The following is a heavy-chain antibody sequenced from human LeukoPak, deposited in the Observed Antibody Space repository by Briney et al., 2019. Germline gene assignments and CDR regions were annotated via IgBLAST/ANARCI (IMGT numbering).Heavy chain of an antibody. CDR1: GYTFTGYY. J-gene: IGHJ4*02. V-gene: IGHV1-69*05. CDR3: ANEGY. Sequence: ASVKVSCKASGYTFTGYYMHWVRQAPGQGLEWMGGIIPIFGTANYAQKFQGRVTITRDTSASTAYMELSSLRSEDTAVYYCANEGYWGQGTLVTVSS. CDR2: IIPIFGTA.